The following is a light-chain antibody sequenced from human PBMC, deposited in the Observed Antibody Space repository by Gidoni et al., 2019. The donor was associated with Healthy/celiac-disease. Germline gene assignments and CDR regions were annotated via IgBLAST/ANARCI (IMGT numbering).Light chain of an antibody. CDR2: AAS. Sequence: DIQLTQSPSSLSASVGDRVTITCRASQGISNYLAWYQQKPGKVPKLLIYAASTLQSGVPSRFSGSGSGTDFTLTISSLQPEDVATYYCQKYNSAPLFTFGPGTKVDIK. CDR1: QGISNY. CDR3: QKYNSAPLFT. J-gene: IGKJ3*01. V-gene: IGKV1-27*01.